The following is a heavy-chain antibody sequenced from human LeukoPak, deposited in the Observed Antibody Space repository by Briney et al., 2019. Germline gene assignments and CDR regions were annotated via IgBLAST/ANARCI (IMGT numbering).Heavy chain of an antibody. CDR2: ISWNSGSI. CDR1: GFTFDDYA. CDR3: AKDLFEYSSGWYFDY. Sequence: PGGSLRLSCAASGFTFDDYAMHWVRQAPGKGLEWVSGISWNSGSIGYVDSVKGRFTISRDNAKNSLYLQMNSLRAEDTALYYCAKDLFEYSSGWYFDYWGQGTLVTVSS. V-gene: IGHV3-9*01. J-gene: IGHJ4*02. D-gene: IGHD6-19*01.